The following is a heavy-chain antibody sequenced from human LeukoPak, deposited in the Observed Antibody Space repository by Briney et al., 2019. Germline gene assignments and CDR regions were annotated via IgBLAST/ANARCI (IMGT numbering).Heavy chain of an antibody. CDR1: GGTFSSYA. CDR3: ARGIAAAGTLDY. Sequence: GASVKVSCKASGGTFSSYAISWVRQAPGQGLEWMGRIIPILGIANYAQKFQGRVTITADKSTSTAYMELSSLRSEDTAVYYCARGIAAAGTLDYWGQGTLVTVSS. J-gene: IGHJ4*02. D-gene: IGHD6-13*01. CDR2: IIPILGIA. V-gene: IGHV1-69*04.